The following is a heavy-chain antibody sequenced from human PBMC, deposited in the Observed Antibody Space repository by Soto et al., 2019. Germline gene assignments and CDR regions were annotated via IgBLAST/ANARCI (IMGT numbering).Heavy chain of an antibody. J-gene: IGHJ6*04. Sequence: SVKVSCKASGGTFSSYGISWVRQAPGQGLEWMGGIIPIFGTADYTQKFQGRVTITADESTSTAYMELSSLRSEDTAVYYCARERVKCIAARLGYYGMDVSGKGNTVTVSS. D-gene: IGHD6-6*01. V-gene: IGHV1-69*13. CDR1: GGTFSSYG. CDR3: ARERVKCIAARLGYYGMDV. CDR2: IIPIFGTA.